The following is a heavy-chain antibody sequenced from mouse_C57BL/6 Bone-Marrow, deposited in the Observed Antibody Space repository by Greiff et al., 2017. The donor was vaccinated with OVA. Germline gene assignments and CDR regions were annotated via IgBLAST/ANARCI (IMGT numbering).Heavy chain of an antibody. CDR1: GYTFTSYT. V-gene: IGHV1-4*01. CDR2: INPSSGYT. CDR3: AKSDGRPFAY. Sequence: QVQLQQSGAELARPGASVKMSCKASGYTFTSYTMHWVKQRPGQGLEWIGYINPSSGYTKYNQKFKDKATLTADKSSSTAYMQLSSLTSEDSAVSYSAKSDGRPFAYRGEESLGTVS. J-gene: IGHJ3*01.